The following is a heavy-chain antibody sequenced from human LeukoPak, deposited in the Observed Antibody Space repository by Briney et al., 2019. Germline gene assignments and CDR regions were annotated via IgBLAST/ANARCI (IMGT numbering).Heavy chain of an antibody. D-gene: IGHD1-26*01. J-gene: IGHJ4*02. Sequence: ASVKVSCKASGYTFTGYYMHWVRQAPGQGLEWMGWINPNSGGTNYAQKFQGRVTMTRDTSISTAYMGLSRLRSDDTAVYYCARVYLGSYYDSMGVDYWGQGTLVTVSS. CDR2: INPNSGGT. V-gene: IGHV1-2*02. CDR1: GYTFTGYY. CDR3: ARVYLGSYYDSMGVDY.